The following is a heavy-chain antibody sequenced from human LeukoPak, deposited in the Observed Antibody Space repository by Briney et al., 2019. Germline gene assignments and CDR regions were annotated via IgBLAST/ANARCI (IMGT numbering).Heavy chain of an antibody. Sequence: SETLSLTCTVSGGSISSYYWSWIRQHPGKGLEWIGYIYYSGKTYYNPSLKSRVAISIDTSKTQFSLRLSSVTAADTAVYYCAREARIAVAGTANDAFDIWGQGTMVTVSS. D-gene: IGHD6-19*01. CDR3: AREARIAVAGTANDAFDI. V-gene: IGHV4-59*06. CDR2: IYYSGKT. CDR1: GGSISSYY. J-gene: IGHJ3*02.